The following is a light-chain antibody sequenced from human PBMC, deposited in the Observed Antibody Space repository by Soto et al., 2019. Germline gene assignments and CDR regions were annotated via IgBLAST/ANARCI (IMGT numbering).Light chain of an antibody. CDR2: EVS. Sequence: QSVLTQPASVSGSPGQPITISCTGTSSDVGGYNYVSWYQQHPGKAPKLMIYEVSNRPSGVSNRFSGSKSGNTASLTISGLQAEDEADYYCSSYTSSSTLYVFGTGTKGAVL. J-gene: IGLJ1*01. V-gene: IGLV2-14*01. CDR1: SSDVGGYNY. CDR3: SSYTSSSTLYV.